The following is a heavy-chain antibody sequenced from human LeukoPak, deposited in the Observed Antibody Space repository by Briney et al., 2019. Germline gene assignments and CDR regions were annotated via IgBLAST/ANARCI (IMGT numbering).Heavy chain of an antibody. V-gene: IGHV4-38-2*02. D-gene: IGHD6-13*01. J-gene: IGHJ5*02. CDR1: GYSISSGYY. CDR3: ARISSSWYHNWFDP. CDR2: IYHSGST. Sequence: PSETLSLTCTVSGYSISSGYYWGWIRQPPGKGLEWIGSIYHSGSTYYNPSLKSRVTISVDTSKNQFSLKLSSVTAADTAVYYCARISSSWYHNWFDPWGQGTLVTVSS.